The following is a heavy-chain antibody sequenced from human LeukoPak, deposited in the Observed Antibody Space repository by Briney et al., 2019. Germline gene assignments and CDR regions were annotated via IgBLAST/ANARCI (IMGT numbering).Heavy chain of an antibody. J-gene: IGHJ4*02. Sequence: ASVKVSCKASGYTFTGYYMHWVRQAPGQGLEWLGWINPNSGGTEYAQEFQGRVTMTRDTSISTAYMELSRLRSDDTAVYYCARLDIVAIVGATGFDYWGQGTLVTVSS. CDR2: INPNSGGT. CDR1: GYTFTGYY. CDR3: ARLDIVAIVGATGFDY. V-gene: IGHV1-2*02. D-gene: IGHD2-15*01.